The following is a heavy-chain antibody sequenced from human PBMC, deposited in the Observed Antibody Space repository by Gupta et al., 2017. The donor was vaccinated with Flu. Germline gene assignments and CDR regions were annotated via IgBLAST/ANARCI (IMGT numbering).Heavy chain of an antibody. CDR3: AKAVLGDAFDI. CDR1: GFTFDDYA. Sequence: EVQLVESGGGLVHPGRSLRLSCAASGFTFDDYAMHWVRQAPGKGLEWVSGISWNSGSIGYADSVKGRFTISRDNAKNSLYLQMNSLRAEDTALYYCAKAVLGDAFDIWGQGTMVTVSS. CDR2: ISWNSGSI. V-gene: IGHV3-9*01. J-gene: IGHJ3*02. D-gene: IGHD6-6*01.